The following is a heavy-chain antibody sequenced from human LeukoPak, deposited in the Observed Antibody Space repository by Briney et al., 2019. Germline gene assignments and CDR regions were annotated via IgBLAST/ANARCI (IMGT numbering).Heavy chain of an antibody. CDR1: GGSISSSSYY. CDR3: ARRVEMATIISYRYFDL. J-gene: IGHJ2*01. D-gene: IGHD5-24*01. Sequence: PSETLSLTCTVSGGSISSSSYYWGWIRQPPGKGLEWIGSIYYSGSTYYNPSLKSRVTISVDTSKNQFSLELSSVTAADTAVYYCARRVEMATIISYRYFDLWGRGTLVTVSS. CDR2: IYYSGST. V-gene: IGHV4-39*01.